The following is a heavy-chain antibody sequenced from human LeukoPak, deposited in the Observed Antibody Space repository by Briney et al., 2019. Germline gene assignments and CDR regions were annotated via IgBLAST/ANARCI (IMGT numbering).Heavy chain of an antibody. CDR3: ARGSMVRGVTGLYYYYMDV. V-gene: IGHV4-59*01. CDR2: IYHSGST. Sequence: SETLSLTCTVSGGSISSYYWSWIRQPPGKGLEWIGYIYHSGSTNYNPSLKSRVTISVDTSKNQFSLKLSSVTAADTAVYYCARGSMVRGVTGLYYYYMDVWGKGTTVTVSS. J-gene: IGHJ6*03. CDR1: GGSISSYY. D-gene: IGHD3-10*01.